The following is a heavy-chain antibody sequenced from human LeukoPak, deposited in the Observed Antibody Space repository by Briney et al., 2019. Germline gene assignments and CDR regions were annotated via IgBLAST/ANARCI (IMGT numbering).Heavy chain of an antibody. V-gene: IGHV3-15*01. CDR2: IKSKTDGETT. CDR3: TTDLGAYYHGSQRLIPIDY. D-gene: IGHD3-10*01. J-gene: IGHJ4*02. Sequence: GGSLRLSCADSGFTFTNAWMSWVRQAPGKGLEWIGRIKSKTDGETTYYAEPVRGRFTISRDDSKSAVYLQMNSLKIEDTAVYYCTTDLGAYYHGSQRLIPIDYWGQGTLVTVSS. CDR1: GFTFTNAW.